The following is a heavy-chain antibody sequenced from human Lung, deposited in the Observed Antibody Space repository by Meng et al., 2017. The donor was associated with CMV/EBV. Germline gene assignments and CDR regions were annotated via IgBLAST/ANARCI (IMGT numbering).Heavy chain of an antibody. CDR3: ARDLAAGFGELLGY. J-gene: IGHJ4*02. V-gene: IGHV3-30*09. Sequence: ASGFTFSSYGMNWVRRARGKGLKWVAVISYDRSDKYYADSVKGRFAISRDNSKNTMYLQMNSLRAEDTAIYYCARDLAAGFGELLGYWGQGTLVTVSS. D-gene: IGHD3-10*01. CDR1: GFTFSSYG. CDR2: ISYDRSDK.